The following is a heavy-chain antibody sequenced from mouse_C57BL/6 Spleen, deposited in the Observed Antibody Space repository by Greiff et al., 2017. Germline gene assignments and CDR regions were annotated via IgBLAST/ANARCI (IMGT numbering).Heavy chain of an antibody. V-gene: IGHV1-26*01. CDR2: INPNNGGT. CDR1: GYTFTDYY. CDR3: ARLRSYYGSSYDWYFDV. J-gene: IGHJ1*03. D-gene: IGHD1-1*01. Sequence: VQLQQSGPELVKPGASVKISCKASGYTFTDYYMNWVKQSHGKSLEWIGDINPNNGGTSYNQKFKGKATLTVDKSSSTSYMELRSLTSEDSAVYYCARLRSYYGSSYDWYFDVWGTGTTVTVSS.